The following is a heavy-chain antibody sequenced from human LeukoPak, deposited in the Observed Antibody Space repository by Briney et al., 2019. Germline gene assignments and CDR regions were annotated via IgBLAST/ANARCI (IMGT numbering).Heavy chain of an antibody. D-gene: IGHD3-10*01. CDR3: TRDQYNDGPGDY. Sequence: GGSLRLSCAASGFTFSRHSMNWVRQAPGKGLEWVSSISSGSSYKYYGDSVKGRFTVSRDNGKNSLYLQMNSLRAEDTAVYYCTRDQYNDGPGDYWGQGTLVTVSS. CDR2: ISSGSSYK. J-gene: IGHJ4*02. V-gene: IGHV3-21*01. CDR1: GFTFSRHS.